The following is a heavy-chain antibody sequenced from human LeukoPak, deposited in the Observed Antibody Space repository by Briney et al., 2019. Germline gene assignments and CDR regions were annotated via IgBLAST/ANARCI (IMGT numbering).Heavy chain of an antibody. CDR2: IKQDGSEK. V-gene: IGHV3-7*01. Sequence: GGSLGLSCAASGFIFSSYWMSWVRQAPGKGLEWVANIKQDGSEKYYVDSVKGRFTISRDNAKKSLYLQMNSLRAEDTAVYYCARGPPTPSEIRGSGYDYGDYWGQGTLVTVSS. J-gene: IGHJ4*02. CDR3: ARGPPTPSEIRGSGYDYGDY. CDR1: GFIFSSYW. D-gene: IGHD5-12*01.